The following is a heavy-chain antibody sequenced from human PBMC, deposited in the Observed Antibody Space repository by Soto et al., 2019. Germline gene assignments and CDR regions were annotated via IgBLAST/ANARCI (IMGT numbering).Heavy chain of an antibody. D-gene: IGHD3-22*01. J-gene: IGHJ1*01. V-gene: IGHV1-46*01. Sequence: ASVKVSCKASGYTFTSYYMHWVRQAPGQGLEWMGIINPSGGSTSYAQKFQGRVTMTRDTSTSTVYMELSSLRSEDTAVYYCARGPIYYDSSGQGAAEYFQHWGKGTLVTVSS. CDR2: INPSGGST. CDR3: ARGPIYYDSSGQGAAEYFQH. CDR1: GYTFTSYY.